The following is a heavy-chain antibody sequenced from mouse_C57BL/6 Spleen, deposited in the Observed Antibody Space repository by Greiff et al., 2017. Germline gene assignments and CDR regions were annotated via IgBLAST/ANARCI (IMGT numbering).Heavy chain of an antibody. CDR2: ISSGGSYT. CDR3: AREYYGTVDY. Sequence: EVQVVESGGDLVKPGGSLKLSCAASGFTFSSYGMSWVRQTPDKRLEWVATISSGGSYTYYPDSVKGRFTISRDNAKNTLYLQMSSLKSEDTAMYYCAREYYGTVDYWGQGTTLTVSS. V-gene: IGHV5-6*01. D-gene: IGHD1-1*01. J-gene: IGHJ2*01. CDR1: GFTFSSYG.